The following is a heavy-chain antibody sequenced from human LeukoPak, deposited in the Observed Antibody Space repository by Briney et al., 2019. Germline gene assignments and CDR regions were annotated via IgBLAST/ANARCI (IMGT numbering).Heavy chain of an antibody. CDR3: AQGPYCSSTSCYVIGALAV. V-gene: IGHV3-23*01. CDR1: GFTFSSYA. Sequence: GGSLRLSCAASGFTFSSYAMSWVRQAPGKGLEWVSAISYSSNSTYYADSVKGRFTISRDNSKNTLYLQMNSLRVEDTAVYYCAQGPYCSSTSCYVIGALAVWGQGTMVTVSS. J-gene: IGHJ3*01. D-gene: IGHD2-2*01. CDR2: ISYSSNST.